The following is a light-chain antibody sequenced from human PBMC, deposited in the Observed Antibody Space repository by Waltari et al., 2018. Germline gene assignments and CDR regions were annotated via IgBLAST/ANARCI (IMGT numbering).Light chain of an antibody. CDR1: SHDVGNYDL. CDR3: CSYSGDLSFGVV. V-gene: IGLV2-23*02. J-gene: IGLJ2*01. Sequence: QSALTQPAPVSGSPGPSITISCTGTSHDVGNYDLVSWYQQHPGKAPKLIIYEVTKRPSGFSNRFSGSKSGNTASLTISGLHTEDEGDYYCCSYSGDLSFGVVFGGGTKLTVL. CDR2: EVT.